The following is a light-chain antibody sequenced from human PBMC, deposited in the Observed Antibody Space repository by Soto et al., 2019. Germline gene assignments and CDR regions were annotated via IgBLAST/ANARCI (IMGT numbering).Light chain of an antibody. CDR3: NSYTSSNTRNVV. Sequence: QSVLTQPASVSGSPGQSLTISCTGTSSDVGGYNYVSWYQQHPGKAPKLMIYEVSNRPSGVSNRFSGSKSGNTDSLTISGLQAEDEADYYCNSYTSSNTRNVVFGGGTTLTVL. CDR1: SSDVGGYNY. CDR2: EVS. J-gene: IGLJ2*01. V-gene: IGLV2-14*01.